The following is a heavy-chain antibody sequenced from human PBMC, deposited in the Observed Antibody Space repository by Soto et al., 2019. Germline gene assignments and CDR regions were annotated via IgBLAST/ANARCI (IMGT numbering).Heavy chain of an antibody. CDR3: AKTSLGDSFFYSGMDV. J-gene: IGHJ6*02. CDR1: GFTFTSYG. CDR2: IQYDGSCR. Sequence: QVPLVESGGGVVQPWRSLRLSCAASGFTFTSYGLHWVRQAPGKGLEWVAFIQYDGSCRYYADSVKGRFTISRDNSKNTLYLQMNSLRTGDTAVYYCAKTSLGDSFFYSGMDVWGQGTTVTVSS. D-gene: IGHD3-16*01. V-gene: IGHV3-30*18.